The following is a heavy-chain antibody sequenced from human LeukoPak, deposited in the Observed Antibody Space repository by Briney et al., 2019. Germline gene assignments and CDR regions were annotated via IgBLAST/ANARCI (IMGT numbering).Heavy chain of an antibody. CDR3: ARDQVRFPYYYGMDV. J-gene: IGHJ6*02. Sequence: GGSLRLSRAASGFTFSSYSMNWVRQAPGKGLEWVSSISSSSSYIYYADSVKGRFTISRDNAKNSLYLQMNSLRAEDTAVYYCARDQVRFPYYYGMDVWGQGTTVTVSS. V-gene: IGHV3-21*01. D-gene: IGHD3-10*01. CDR2: ISSSSSYI. CDR1: GFTFSSYS.